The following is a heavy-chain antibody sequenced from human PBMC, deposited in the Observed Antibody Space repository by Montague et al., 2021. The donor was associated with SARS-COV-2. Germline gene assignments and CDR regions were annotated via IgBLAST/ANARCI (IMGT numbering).Heavy chain of an antibody. D-gene: IGHD3-10*01. CDR2: ISGDGGFT. J-gene: IGHJ4*02. V-gene: IGHV3-43*02. CDR1: GFTFDDYA. CDR3: AKDFGALWFGELFSYYVDF. Sequence: SLRLSCAASGFTFDDYAMHWVRQAPGKGLEWVSLISGDGGFTYYADSVKGRFTISRDNSKNSLYLQMNSLRPEDTALYYCAKDFGALWFGELFSYYVDFWGQGTLVTVSS.